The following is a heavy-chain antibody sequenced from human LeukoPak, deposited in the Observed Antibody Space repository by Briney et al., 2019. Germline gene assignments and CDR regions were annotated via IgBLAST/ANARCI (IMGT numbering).Heavy chain of an antibody. V-gene: IGHV3-74*01. D-gene: IGHD3-16*01. CDR2: ISSDGSST. Sequence: GGSLRLSCAASGFTFTSYSMNWVRQAPGKGLVWVSRISSDGSSTTYADSVKGRFTISRDNAKNTLYLQMNSLRAEDMAVYYCARGKGGDFQHWGQGTLVTVSS. J-gene: IGHJ1*01. CDR1: GFTFTSYS. CDR3: ARGKGGDFQH.